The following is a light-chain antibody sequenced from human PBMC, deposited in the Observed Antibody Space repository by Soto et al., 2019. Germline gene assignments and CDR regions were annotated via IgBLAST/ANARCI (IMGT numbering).Light chain of an antibody. CDR2: YXS. CDR3: QQGHSTPFT. Sequence: DSQMTQSPYSLTSSVGDSVTINXRASQNITTYLNWYQQKPGXAPKXXXHYXSALPRGVPSRFSGSGSATEFTLTMSGLQPEDFSNYYCQQGHSTPFTVGQGTKVDIK. J-gene: IGKJ2*01. V-gene: IGKV1-39*01. CDR1: QNITTY.